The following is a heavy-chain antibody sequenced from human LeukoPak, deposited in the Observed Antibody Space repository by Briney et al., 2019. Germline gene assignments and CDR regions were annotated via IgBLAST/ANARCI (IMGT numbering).Heavy chain of an antibody. Sequence: ASVKVSCKASGYTFTSYAMHWVRQAPGQRLEWMGWINAGNGKTKYSQKFQGRVTVTRDTAANTAYLELGSLRFDDTAVYYCARVDTVMTHWFDPWGQGTLVTVSS. CDR3: ARVDTVMTHWFDP. V-gene: IGHV1-3*01. D-gene: IGHD5-18*01. J-gene: IGHJ5*02. CDR2: INAGNGKT. CDR1: GYTFTSYA.